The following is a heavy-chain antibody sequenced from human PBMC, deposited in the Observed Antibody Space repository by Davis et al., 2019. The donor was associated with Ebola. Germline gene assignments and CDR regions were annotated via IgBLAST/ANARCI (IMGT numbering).Heavy chain of an antibody. D-gene: IGHD6-13*01. CDR2: INPSGGST. CDR3: ARDSTIAAAVVY. CDR1: GYIFNDYA. V-gene: IGHV1-46*02. Sequence: ASVKVSCKASGYIFNDYAMNWVRQAPGQGLEWMGIINPSGGSTTYAQKFQGRVTMTRDTSTSTVYMELSSLRSEDTAVYYCARDSTIAAAVVYWGQGTLVTVSS. J-gene: IGHJ4*02.